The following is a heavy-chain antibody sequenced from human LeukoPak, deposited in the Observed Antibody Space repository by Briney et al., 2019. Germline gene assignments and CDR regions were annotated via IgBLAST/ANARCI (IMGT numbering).Heavy chain of an antibody. CDR2: ISGSGGST. Sequence: PGGSLRLSCLASGFPFSTYAMSWGRRAPGKGLEWVSVISGSGGSTYYADSVKGRFTISRDNSKNTLYLQMNSLRAEDTAVYYCAKDPAAAGTDYFDYWGQGTLVTVSS. CDR1: GFPFSTYA. V-gene: IGHV3-23*01. J-gene: IGHJ4*02. D-gene: IGHD6-13*01. CDR3: AKDPAAAGTDYFDY.